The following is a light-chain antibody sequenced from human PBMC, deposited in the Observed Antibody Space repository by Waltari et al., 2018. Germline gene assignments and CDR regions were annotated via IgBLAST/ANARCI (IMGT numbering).Light chain of an antibody. CDR3: SSYTSSDTMI. J-gene: IGLJ2*01. Sequence: QSALTQPASVSGSPGQSITISCPGTNSDIGASQLCTWSQLHPGKAPKLIIFEVSNRPSGVSTRFAGSKSGNTASLTISGLQPEDEADYYCSSYTSSDTMIFGTGTKLTVL. CDR2: EVS. V-gene: IGLV2-14*01. CDR1: NSDIGASQL.